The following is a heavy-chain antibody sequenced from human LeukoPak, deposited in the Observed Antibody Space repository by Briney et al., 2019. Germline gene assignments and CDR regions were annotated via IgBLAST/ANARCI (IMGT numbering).Heavy chain of an antibody. CDR3: AREHLTDDSSPLFDP. Sequence: ASVKVSCKASGYTFTGYYMHWVRQAPGQGLEWMGWINPNSGGTNYAQKFQGRVTMTRDTSISTAYMELSRLRSDDTAVYYCAREHLTDDSSPLFDPWGQGTLVTVSS. CDR1: GYTFTGYY. CDR2: INPNSGGT. D-gene: IGHD3-22*01. J-gene: IGHJ5*02. V-gene: IGHV1-2*02.